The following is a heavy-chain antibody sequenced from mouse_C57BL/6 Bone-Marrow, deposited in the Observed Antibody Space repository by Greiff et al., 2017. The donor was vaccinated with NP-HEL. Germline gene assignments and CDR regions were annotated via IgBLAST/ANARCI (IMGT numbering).Heavy chain of an antibody. J-gene: IGHJ4*01. CDR1: GYTFTSYW. Sequence: QVQLQQPGAELVMPGASVKLSCKASGYTFTSYWMHWVKQRPGQGLEWIGEIDPSDSYTNYNQKFKGKSTLTVDKSSSTAYMQLSSLTSEDSAVYYCASSGNFDYYAMDYWGQGTSVTVSS. V-gene: IGHV1-69*01. D-gene: IGHD2-1*01. CDR3: ASSGNFDYYAMDY. CDR2: IDPSDSYT.